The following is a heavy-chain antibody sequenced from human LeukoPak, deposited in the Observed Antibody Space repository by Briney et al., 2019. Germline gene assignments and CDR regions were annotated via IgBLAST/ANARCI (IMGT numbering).Heavy chain of an antibody. Sequence: ASGMVSCKASGYTFSDYYMHWVRQAPGQGLEWMGWINPNSGDTKYAQKFQGRVTMTRDMSITTGYMELSWLTSDDTAVYYCARVEGGYNYKFDYWGQGTLVTVS. CDR3: ARVEGGYNYKFDY. CDR1: GYTFSDYY. V-gene: IGHV1-2*02. J-gene: IGHJ4*02. D-gene: IGHD5-24*01. CDR2: INPNSGDT.